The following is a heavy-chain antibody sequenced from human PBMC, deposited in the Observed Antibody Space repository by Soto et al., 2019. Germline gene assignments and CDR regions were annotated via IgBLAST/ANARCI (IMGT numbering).Heavy chain of an antibody. CDR2: IWYDGSNK. CDR1: GFTFSRYG. CDR3: ARVRFLEWLSLDY. D-gene: IGHD3-3*01. J-gene: IGHJ4*02. V-gene: IGHV3-33*01. Sequence: QVQLVESGGGVVQPGRSLRLSCAASGFTFSRYGMHWVRQAPGKGLEWVAVIWYDGSNKYYADSVKGRFTISRDNSKNTLYLQMNSLRAEDTAVYYCARVRFLEWLSLDYWGQGTLVTVSS.